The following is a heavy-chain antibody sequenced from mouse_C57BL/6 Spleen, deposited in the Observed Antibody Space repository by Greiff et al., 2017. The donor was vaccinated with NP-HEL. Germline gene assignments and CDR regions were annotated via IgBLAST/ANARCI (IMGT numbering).Heavy chain of an antibody. CDR3: ARGGDMVTTRCWFAY. CDR2: IHPTSGST. D-gene: IGHD2-2*01. J-gene: IGHJ3*01. CDR1: GYTFTSYW. V-gene: IGHV1-64*01. Sequence: QVQLQQPGAELVKPGASVKLSCKASGYTFTSYWMHWVKQRPGQGLEWIGMIHPTSGSTNYNEKFKSKATLTVDKSSSTAYMQLSSVTSEHSAVYYCARGGDMVTTRCWFAYWGQGTPVTVSA.